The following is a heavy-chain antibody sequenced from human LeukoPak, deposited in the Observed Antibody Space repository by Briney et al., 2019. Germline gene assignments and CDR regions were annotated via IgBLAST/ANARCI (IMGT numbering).Heavy chain of an antibody. V-gene: IGHV4-4*09. CDR1: GGSISSYY. J-gene: IGHJ4*02. CDR2: IYTSGST. CDR3: ARQIEGSGTTNFDY. Sequence: SETLSLTCTVSGGSISSYYWSWIRQPPGKGLEWIGYIYTSGSTNYNPSLKSRVTISVDTSKNQFSLKLSSVTAADTAVYYCARQIEGSGTTNFDYWGQGTLVTVSS. D-gene: IGHD3-10*01.